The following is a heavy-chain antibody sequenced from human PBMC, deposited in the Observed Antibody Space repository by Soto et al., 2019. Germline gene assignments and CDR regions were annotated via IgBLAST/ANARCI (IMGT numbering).Heavy chain of an antibody. CDR2: SRSKANNYAT. D-gene: IGHD3-22*01. V-gene: IGHV3-73*02. Sequence: EVQLVESGGDLVQPGGSLRLSCAASGFTFSGSSMHWVRQASGKGLEWVARSRSKANNYATTYAASVKGRFTISRDESKNTTYLQMNSLKTEDTAIYYCASLIYDSSNFYDNDYWGQGTLVTVSS. J-gene: IGHJ4*02. CDR1: GFTFSGSS. CDR3: ASLIYDSSNFYDNDY.